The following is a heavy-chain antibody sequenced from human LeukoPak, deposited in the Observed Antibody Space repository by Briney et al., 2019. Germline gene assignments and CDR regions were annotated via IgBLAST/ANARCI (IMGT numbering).Heavy chain of an antibody. D-gene: IGHD3-3*01. CDR1: GFTFSSYA. Sequence: GGSLRLSCAASGFTFSSYAMSWVRQAPGKGLEWVSAISGSGGSTYYADSVKGRFTISRDNSKNTLYLQMNSLRAEDTAVYYCAKDLLRFLEWLLFDYWGQGTLVTVSS. V-gene: IGHV3-23*01. CDR3: AKDLLRFLEWLLFDY. CDR2: ISGSGGST. J-gene: IGHJ4*02.